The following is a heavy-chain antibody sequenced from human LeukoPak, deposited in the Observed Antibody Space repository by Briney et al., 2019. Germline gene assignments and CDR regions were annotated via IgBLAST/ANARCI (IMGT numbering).Heavy chain of an antibody. CDR2: IFYTGST. Sequence: SETLSLTCTVSRTSISSSSYYWGWIRQPPGKGLEWIGNIFYTGSTYNNPSLKSRVTISIDTSKNQFSLKLSSVTAADTAVYYCARRGSSSWYAEGAFDIWGQGTMVTVSS. CDR3: ARRGSSSWYAEGAFDI. D-gene: IGHD6-13*01. CDR1: RTSISSSSYY. V-gene: IGHV4-39*07. J-gene: IGHJ3*02.